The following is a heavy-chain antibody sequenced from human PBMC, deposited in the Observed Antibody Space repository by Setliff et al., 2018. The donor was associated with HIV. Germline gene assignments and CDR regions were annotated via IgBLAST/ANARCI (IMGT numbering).Heavy chain of an antibody. CDR2: INHAGTT. Sequence: SETLSLTCAVSGGSSTLSSDYWTWVRQTPGKEVQWIGEINHAGTTHYNPSLKSRVTISVDTSKNQFSLKLSSVTAADTAVYYCARRPSPYYYYDSSGYSGGNVDYWGQGTLVTVSS. CDR1: GGSSTLSSDY. CDR3: ARRPSPYYYYDSSGYSGGNVDY. V-gene: IGHV4-34*01. D-gene: IGHD3-22*01. J-gene: IGHJ4*02.